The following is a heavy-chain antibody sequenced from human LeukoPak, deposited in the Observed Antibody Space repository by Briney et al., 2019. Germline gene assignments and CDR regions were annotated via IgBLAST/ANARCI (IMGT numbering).Heavy chain of an antibody. CDR2: IYYSGST. CDR1: GGSISSYY. CDR3: ARFPGPLLRWPPRGYFDY. J-gene: IGHJ4*02. V-gene: IGHV4-59*08. D-gene: IGHD4-23*01. Sequence: SETLSLTFTVSGGSISSYYWSWIRQPPGKGLEWSGCIYYSGSTNYNPSLKSRVTISVDTSKNQFSLKLSSVTAADTAVYYCARFPGPLLRWPPRGYFDYWGQGTLVTVSS.